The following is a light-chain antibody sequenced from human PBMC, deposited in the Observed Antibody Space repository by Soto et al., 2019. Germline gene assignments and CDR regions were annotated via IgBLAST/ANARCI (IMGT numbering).Light chain of an antibody. CDR1: QTISSGS. V-gene: IGKV3-20*01. Sequence: EIVLTQSPGTLSLSPGEGATLSCRASQTISSGSLAWYQQKPGQPPRLLIYGGSSRAAGIPDRFSGSGSGTDFSRTISRLEPEDFAVYYCQQYGSSRTFGQGTKVEV. CDR2: GGS. CDR3: QQYGSSRT. J-gene: IGKJ1*01.